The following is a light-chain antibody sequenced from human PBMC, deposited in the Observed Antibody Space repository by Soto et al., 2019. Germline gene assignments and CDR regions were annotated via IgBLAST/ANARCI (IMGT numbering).Light chain of an antibody. V-gene: IGLV2-14*03. CDR2: YVS. CDR1: SSDVGGYSY. CDR3: SSYTSSSTLVV. J-gene: IGLJ2*01. Sequence: QSALTQPASVSGSPGQSITISCTGTSSDVGGYSYVSWYQQHPGKAPKLMIYYVSNRPSGVSHRFSGSKSGNTASLTISGLQAEDEADYYCSSYTSSSTLVVFGGGTKLTVL.